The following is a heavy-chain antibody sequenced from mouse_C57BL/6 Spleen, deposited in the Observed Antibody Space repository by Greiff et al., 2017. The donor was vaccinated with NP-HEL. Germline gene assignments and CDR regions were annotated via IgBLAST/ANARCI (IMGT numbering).Heavy chain of an antibody. CDR3: ARFDGYYGKNAMDY. CDR1: GYAFTNYL. CDR2: INPGSGGT. J-gene: IGHJ4*01. V-gene: IGHV1-54*01. Sequence: QVQLQQSGAELVRPGTSVKVSCKASGYAFTNYLIEWVKQRPGQGLEWIGVINPGSGGTNYNEKFKGKATLTADKSSRTAYMQLSSLTSEDSAVYFCARFDGYYGKNAMDYWGQGTSVTVSS. D-gene: IGHD2-3*01.